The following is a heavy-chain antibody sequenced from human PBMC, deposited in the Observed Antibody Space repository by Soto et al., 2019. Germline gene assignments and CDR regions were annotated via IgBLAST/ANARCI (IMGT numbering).Heavy chain of an antibody. CDR1: GFTFSSYA. Sequence: GGSLRLSCAASGFTFSSYAMHWVRQAPGKGLEWVAVISYDGSNKYYADSVKGRFTISRDNSKNTLYLQMNSLRAEDTAVYYCARDRVRVGATSPDYWGQGTLVTVSS. CDR2: ISYDGSNK. D-gene: IGHD1-26*01. V-gene: IGHV3-30-3*01. CDR3: ARDRVRVGATSPDY. J-gene: IGHJ4*02.